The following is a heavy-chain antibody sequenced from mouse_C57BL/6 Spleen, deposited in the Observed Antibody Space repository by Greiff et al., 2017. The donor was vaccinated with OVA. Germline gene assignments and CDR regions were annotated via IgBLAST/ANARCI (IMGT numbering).Heavy chain of an antibody. D-gene: IGHD1-1*01. J-gene: IGHJ3*01. CDR1: GFTIKNTY. Sequence: VQLQQSVAELVRPGASVKLSCTASGFTIKNTYMHWVKQRPEQGLEWIGRIDPANGNTKYAPKFQGKATITADTSSNTAYLQLSSLTSEDTAIYYCAPPPSSYEFAYWGQGTLVTVSA. CDR3: APPPSSYEFAY. V-gene: IGHV14-3*01. CDR2: IDPANGNT.